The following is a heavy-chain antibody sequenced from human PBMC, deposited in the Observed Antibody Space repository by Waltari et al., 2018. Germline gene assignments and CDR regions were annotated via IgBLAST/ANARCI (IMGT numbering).Heavy chain of an antibody. J-gene: IGHJ4*02. Sequence: QVQLQESGPGLVKPSETLSLTCIVSGYSISSSSYWGWIRQPPGKGLEWIASIYHSGSTYYNPSLKSRITISVDTSKNQFSLKLSFVTAADTAVYYCGRQVIVPAAKGGDYWGRGILVTVSS. CDR1: GYSISSSSY. D-gene: IGHD2-2*01. CDR2: IYHSGST. CDR3: GRQVIVPAAKGGDY. V-gene: IGHV4-38-2*02.